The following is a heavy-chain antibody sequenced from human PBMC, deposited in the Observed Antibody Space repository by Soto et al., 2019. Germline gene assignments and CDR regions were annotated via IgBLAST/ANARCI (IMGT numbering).Heavy chain of an antibody. V-gene: IGHV4-59*01. CDR2: IYYRGST. CDR1: GVSISSYY. D-gene: IGHD3-10*01. J-gene: IGHJ3*02. Sequence: QVQLQESGPGLVKPSETLSLTCTVSGVSISSYYWSWIRQPPGKGLEWIGYIYYRGSTNYNPSLKSQVNISVDTYKNQFSLKLSSVTAADTAVYYCARVRGSGSYYAFDIWGQGTMVTVSS. CDR3: ARVRGSGSYYAFDI.